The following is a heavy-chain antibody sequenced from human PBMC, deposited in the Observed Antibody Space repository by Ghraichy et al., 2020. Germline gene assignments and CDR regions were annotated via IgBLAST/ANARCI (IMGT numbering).Heavy chain of an antibody. D-gene: IGHD3-3*01. CDR1: GFTFSRYA. V-gene: IGHV3-30*04. CDR2: ISFDGRNK. CDR3: VGDFWRGPSH. Sequence: LSLTCAASGFTFSRYAMQWVRQAPGKGLEWVSAISFDGRNKYYADSVKGRFTISRDNSRNTLYLQMNNLRGGDTAVYYCVGDFWRGPSHWGQGTLVTVSS. J-gene: IGHJ4*02.